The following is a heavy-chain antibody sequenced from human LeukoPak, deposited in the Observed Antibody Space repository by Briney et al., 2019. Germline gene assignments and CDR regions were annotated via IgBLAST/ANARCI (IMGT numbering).Heavy chain of an antibody. J-gene: IGHJ4*02. Sequence: GGSLRLFCAASGFTFSDYAMHWVRQAPGKGLEWVAVISKDGSDKYYPGSVRGRFTISRDNSKNTIYLQMDSLRAEDTAIYYCARDYWWNYDYWGQGTLVTVSS. CDR3: ARDYWWNYDY. D-gene: IGHD1-7*01. V-gene: IGHV3-30-3*01. CDR1: GFTFSDYA. CDR2: ISKDGSDK.